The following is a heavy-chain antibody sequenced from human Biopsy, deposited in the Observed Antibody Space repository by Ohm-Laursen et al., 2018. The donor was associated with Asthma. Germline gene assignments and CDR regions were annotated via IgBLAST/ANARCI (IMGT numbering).Heavy chain of an antibody. CDR1: GVTFSDHY. Sequence: SLRLSCAASGVTFSDHYMSWIRQAPGKGLEWVSFIDSRSFSTTYADSVKGRFTISRDNAKNSLFLHMNSLRAGDSAVYYCARGGYCTSPTCPWGRYATDVWGQGTTVTASS. V-gene: IGHV3-11*06. CDR3: ARGGYCTSPTCPWGRYATDV. J-gene: IGHJ6*02. D-gene: IGHD2-8*01. CDR2: IDSRSFST.